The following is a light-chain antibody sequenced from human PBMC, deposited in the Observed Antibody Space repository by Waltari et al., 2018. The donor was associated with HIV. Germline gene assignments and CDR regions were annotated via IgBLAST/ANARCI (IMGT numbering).Light chain of an antibody. J-gene: IGLJ3*02. V-gene: IGLV1-44*01. CDR2: SSN. Sequence: QSVLTQPPSASGTPGQRVTIPCSGSSSNIGINTVNWYQPLPGTAPKLLIYSSNQRPSGVPDRFSGSKSGTSASLAISGLQSEDEADYYCAAWDDRLNGWVFGGGTKLTVL. CDR3: AAWDDRLNGWV. CDR1: SSNIGINT.